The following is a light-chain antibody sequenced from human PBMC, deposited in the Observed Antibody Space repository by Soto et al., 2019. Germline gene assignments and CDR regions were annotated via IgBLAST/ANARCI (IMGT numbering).Light chain of an antibody. Sequence: QSALTQPRSVSGSPGQSVTISCTGTSSDVGGYDYVSWYQHHPVKAPKLMIYDVSKRPSGVPDRFSGSKSGNTASLTISGLQAEDEADYYCCSYAGRYTDVFGTGTKITVL. CDR3: CSYAGRYTDV. CDR2: DVS. V-gene: IGLV2-11*01. CDR1: SSDVGGYDY. J-gene: IGLJ1*01.